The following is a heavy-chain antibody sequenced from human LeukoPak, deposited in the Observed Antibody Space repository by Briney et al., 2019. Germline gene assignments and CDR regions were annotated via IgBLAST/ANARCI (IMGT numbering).Heavy chain of an antibody. CDR1: GGSISSYY. Sequence: SETLSLTCTVSGGSISSYYWSWIRQPAGKGLEWIGRIYTSGSTNYNPSLKSRVTMSVDTSKNQFSLKLSSVTAADTAVYYCARDQLDILIPIWFDPWGQGTLVTVSS. CDR2: IYTSGST. V-gene: IGHV4-4*07. J-gene: IGHJ5*02. D-gene: IGHD3-9*01. CDR3: ARDQLDILIPIWFDP.